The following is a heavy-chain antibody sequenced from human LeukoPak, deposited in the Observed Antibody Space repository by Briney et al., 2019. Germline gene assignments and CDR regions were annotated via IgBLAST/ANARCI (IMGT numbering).Heavy chain of an antibody. Sequence: GGSQRLSCGAWVFTFGNSSAQWVRQAPGKGLEYVSAISSNGDITYYGESVKGRFTISRDNSKNTLYLQMGSLRPDDMAVYYCARVSSNDCVDYWGQGTLVTVSS. D-gene: IGHD2-21*01. J-gene: IGHJ4*02. CDR2: ISSNGDIT. V-gene: IGHV3-64*02. CDR3: ARVSSNDCVDY. CDR1: VFTFGNSS.